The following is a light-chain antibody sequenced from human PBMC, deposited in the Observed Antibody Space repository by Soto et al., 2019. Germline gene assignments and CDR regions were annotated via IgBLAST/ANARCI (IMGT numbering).Light chain of an antibody. CDR2: GVS. V-gene: IGKV3-20*01. Sequence: EIVLTQSPATRSLSPGERATLSCRASQRVSSSSLAWYQHKPGQSPRLLIFGVSSRATDIPDRFSGSGSGTDFTLTINRLEPEDFAVYFCQQYSISSTFGQGTKVDI. CDR3: QQYSISST. J-gene: IGKJ1*01. CDR1: QRVSSSS.